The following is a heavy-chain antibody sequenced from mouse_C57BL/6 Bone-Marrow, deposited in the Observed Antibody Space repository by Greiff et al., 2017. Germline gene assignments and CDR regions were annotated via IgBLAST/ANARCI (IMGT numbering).Heavy chain of an antibody. CDR3: ASGKYYFDY. CDR2: ISYSGST. J-gene: IGHJ2*01. CDR1: GYSITSDYV. D-gene: IGHD4-1*01. Sequence: EVQLQQSGPGLVKPSQSLSLTCTASGYSITSDYVWNWIRQFPGNKLEWMGYISYSGSTSYNPSLKSRSSITRDTSKNQSFLQLNSVPTEDTATYYCASGKYYFDYWGRGTTLTVSS. V-gene: IGHV3-2*02.